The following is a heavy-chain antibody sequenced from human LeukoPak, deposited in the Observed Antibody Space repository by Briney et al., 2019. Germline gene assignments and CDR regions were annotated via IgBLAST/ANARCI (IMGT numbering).Heavy chain of an antibody. V-gene: IGHV3-30*04. Sequence: GGSLRLPCAASGFTFSSYAMHWIRQAPGKGLEWVAVISYGGSNKYYADSVKGRFTISRDNSKNTLYLQMNSLRAEDTAVYYCARGGLRYFDWLPRGIFDYWGQGTLVTVSS. J-gene: IGHJ4*02. CDR3: ARGGLRYFDWLPRGIFDY. CDR1: GFTFSSYA. CDR2: ISYGGSNK. D-gene: IGHD3-9*01.